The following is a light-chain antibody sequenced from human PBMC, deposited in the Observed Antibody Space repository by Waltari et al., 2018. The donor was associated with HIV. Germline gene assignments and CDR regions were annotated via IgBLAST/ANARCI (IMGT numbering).Light chain of an antibody. Sequence: QSALTQPASVSGSPGQSITISCTGTSSDVGGYNYVSWYQQHPGKAPQLIIYDVSNRPSGISNRFSGSKSGNTASLTISGLQAEDEADYYCSSYTSSSTLKVFGGGTKLTVL. V-gene: IGLV2-14*03. CDR3: SSYTSSSTLKV. CDR1: SSDVGGYNY. CDR2: DVS. J-gene: IGLJ3*02.